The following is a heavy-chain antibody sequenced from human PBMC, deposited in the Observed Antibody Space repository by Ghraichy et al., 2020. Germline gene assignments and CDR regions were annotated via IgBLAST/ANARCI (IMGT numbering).Heavy chain of an antibody. J-gene: IGHJ4*02. D-gene: IGHD4-17*01. Sequence: IINPSGGSANYAQKFQGRVTMTRDTSTSTVYLELSSLRSEDTAVYYCARNWLLVMTMVTILGYWGQGTL. V-gene: IGHV1-46*01. CDR3: ARNWLLVMTMVTILGY. CDR2: INPSGGSA.